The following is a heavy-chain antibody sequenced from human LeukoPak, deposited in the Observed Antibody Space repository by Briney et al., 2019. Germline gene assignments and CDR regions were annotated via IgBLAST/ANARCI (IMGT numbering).Heavy chain of an antibody. Sequence: GGSLRLSCAASGFTFSSYAMHWVRQAPGKGLERVAVISYDGSNKYYADSVKGRFTISRDNSKNTLYLQMNSLRAEDTAVYYCARGNLDYYDSSGYYFPPDYWGQGTLVTVSS. CDR3: ARGNLDYYDSSGYYFPPDY. D-gene: IGHD3-22*01. V-gene: IGHV3-30-3*01. CDR1: GFTFSSYA. J-gene: IGHJ4*02. CDR2: ISYDGSNK.